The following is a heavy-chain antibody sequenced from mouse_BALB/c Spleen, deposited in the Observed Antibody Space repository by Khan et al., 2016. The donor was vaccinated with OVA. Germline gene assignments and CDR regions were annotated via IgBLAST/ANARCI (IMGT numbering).Heavy chain of an antibody. CDR2: IYPGDGNT. V-gene: IGHV1-80*01. CDR1: GYAFSTYW. D-gene: IGHD1-1*01. J-gene: IGHJ3*01. Sequence: QVQLQQSGAVLVRPGSSVKISCKASGYAFSTYWMNWVKQRPGQGLEWIGQIYPGDGNTYYNGKFKGKVTLTADKSSSTAYMQLSSLTSEDSAVDFCAREWYYGIRRAWFAYWCQGTLVTVSA. CDR3: AREWYYGIRRAWFAY.